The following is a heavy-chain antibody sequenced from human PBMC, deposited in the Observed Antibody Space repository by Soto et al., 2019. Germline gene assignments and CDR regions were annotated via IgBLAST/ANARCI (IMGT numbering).Heavy chain of an antibody. CDR3: AHPYNGNFYYFDS. CDR2: IWWNDDK. V-gene: IGHV2-5*01. Sequence: QITLKESGPTQVKPTQPLTLTCTFSGFSLTVNGAGVGWIRQPPGKALEWLALIWWNDDKRYSPSLENRLTITTDTSKNQVVLTMTNMDPVDTATYYCAHPYNGNFYYFDSWGQGTLVTVSP. J-gene: IGHJ4*02. D-gene: IGHD5-12*01. CDR1: GFSLTVNGAG.